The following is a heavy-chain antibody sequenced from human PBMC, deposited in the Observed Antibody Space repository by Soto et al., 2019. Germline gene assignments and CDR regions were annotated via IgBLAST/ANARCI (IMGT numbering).Heavy chain of an antibody. CDR1: GFTFSSYG. CDR3: ARGILLVYYYYGMDV. CDR2: IWYDGSNK. J-gene: IGHJ6*02. D-gene: IGHD2-15*01. V-gene: IGHV3-33*01. Sequence: QVQLVESGGGVVQPGRSLRLSCAASGFTFSSYGMHWVRQAPGKGLEWVAVIWYDGSNKYYADSVKGRFTISRDNSKNTRYLQMNSLGAEDTAVYYCARGILLVYYYYGMDVWGQGTTVTVSS.